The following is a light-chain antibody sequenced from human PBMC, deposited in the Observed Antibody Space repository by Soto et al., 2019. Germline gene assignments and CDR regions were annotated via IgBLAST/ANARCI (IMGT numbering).Light chain of an antibody. V-gene: IGLV2-11*01. CDR2: DVS. Sequence: QSLVTQPRSVSGSPGQSVTISCTGTSSEVGGYNYVSWYQQHPGKAPNLMIYDVSKRPSGVLDRFSGPKSGNTASLTISGLQAEDEADYYCCSYAGSYFYVFGTGTKVTVL. CDR1: SSEVGGYNY. J-gene: IGLJ1*01. CDR3: CSYAGSYFYV.